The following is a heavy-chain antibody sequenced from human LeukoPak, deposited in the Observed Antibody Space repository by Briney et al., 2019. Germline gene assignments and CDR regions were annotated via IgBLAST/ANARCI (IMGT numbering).Heavy chain of an antibody. CDR1: GGSISSGGYY. D-gene: IGHD3-22*01. CDR2: INHSGST. CDR3: ARAYDSSKWGVDI. V-gene: IGHV4-39*07. J-gene: IGHJ3*02. Sequence: SETLSLTCTVSGGSISSGGYYWSWIRQPPGKGLEWIGEINHSGSTNYNPSLKSRVTISVDTSKNQFSLKLSSVTAADTAVYYCARAYDSSKWGVDIWGQGTMVTVSS.